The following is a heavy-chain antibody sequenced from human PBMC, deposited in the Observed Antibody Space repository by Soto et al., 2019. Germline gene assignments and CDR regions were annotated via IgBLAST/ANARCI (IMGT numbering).Heavy chain of an antibody. CDR3: ARGGRDGYNFVILGY. J-gene: IGHJ4*02. CDR1: GGSISSGGYY. V-gene: IGHV4-31*03. Sequence: QVQLQESGPGLVKPSQTLSLTCTVSGGSISSGGYYWSWIRQHPGKGLEWIGYIYYSGSTYYNPSLKSRVTISVDTSKNQFSLKLSSVTAADTAVYYCARGGRDGYNFVILGYWGQGTLVTVSS. D-gene: IGHD5-12*01. CDR2: IYYSGST.